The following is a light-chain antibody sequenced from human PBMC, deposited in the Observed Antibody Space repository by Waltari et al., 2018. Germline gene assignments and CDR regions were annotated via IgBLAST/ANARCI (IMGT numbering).Light chain of an antibody. CDR1: QSVSSY. J-gene: IGKJ1*01. V-gene: IGKV3-11*01. Sequence: QSQATLSLSPGERATLSCRASQSVSSYLAWYQQKPGQAPRLLSYDASNRATGIPARFSGSGSGTDCTLTISSLEPEDFAVYYCQQRSNWPLTWTFGQGTKVEIK. CDR2: DAS. CDR3: QQRSNWPLTWT.